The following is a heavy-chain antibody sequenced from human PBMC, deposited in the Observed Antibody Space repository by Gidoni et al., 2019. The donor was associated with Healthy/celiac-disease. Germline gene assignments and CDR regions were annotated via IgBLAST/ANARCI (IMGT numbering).Heavy chain of an antibody. CDR2: ISNDGSNK. CDR3: AKDLGRQLWLRWFDP. D-gene: IGHD5-18*01. V-gene: IGHV3-30*18. Sequence: GVVQPGRSLRLSCAASGFPFSSSGMHWVRQAPGKGLEWVAGISNDGSNKYYADSVKGRFTISRDNSKNTLYLQMNSLRAEDTAVYYCAKDLGRQLWLRWFDPWGQGTLVTVSS. J-gene: IGHJ5*02. CDR1: GFPFSSSG.